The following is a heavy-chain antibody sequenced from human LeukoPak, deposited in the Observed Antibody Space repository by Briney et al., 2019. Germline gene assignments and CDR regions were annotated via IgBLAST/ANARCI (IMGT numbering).Heavy chain of an antibody. Sequence: ASVKVSCKASGYTFTTYDINWVRQATGQGLEWMGIINPSGGSTSYAQKFQGRVTMTRDTSTSTVYMELSSLRSEDTAVYYCARASTIMTTVTTRGRTLDYWGQGTLVTVSS. CDR1: GYTFTTYD. CDR3: ARASTIMTTVTTRGRTLDY. D-gene: IGHD4-17*01. CDR2: INPSGGST. J-gene: IGHJ4*02. V-gene: IGHV1-46*01.